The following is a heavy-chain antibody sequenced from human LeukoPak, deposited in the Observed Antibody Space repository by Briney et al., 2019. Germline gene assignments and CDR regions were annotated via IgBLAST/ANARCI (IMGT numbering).Heavy chain of an antibody. V-gene: IGHV1-69*04. CDR3: ARDLRSGYEDPSGIAAAGASYYFDY. CDR2: IIPILGIA. Sequence: VASVKVSCKASGGTFSSYAISWVRQAPGQGLEWMGRIIPILGIANYAQKFQGRVTITADKSTSTAYMELSSLRSEDTAVYYCARDLRSGYEDPSGIAAAGASYYFDYWGQGTLVTVSS. CDR1: GGTFSSYA. D-gene: IGHD6-13*01. J-gene: IGHJ4*02.